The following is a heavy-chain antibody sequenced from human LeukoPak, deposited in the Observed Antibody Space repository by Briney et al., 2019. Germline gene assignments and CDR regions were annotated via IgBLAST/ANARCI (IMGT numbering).Heavy chain of an antibody. CDR3: AELGITMIGGV. D-gene: IGHD3-10*02. CDR2: ISSSGSTI. Sequence: GGSLRLSCAASGFTFSSYEMNWVRQAPGKGLEWVSYISSSGSTIYYADSVKGRFTISRDNAKDSLYLQMNSLRAEDTAVYYCAELGITMIGGVWGKGTTVTISS. V-gene: IGHV3-48*03. J-gene: IGHJ6*04. CDR1: GFTFSSYE.